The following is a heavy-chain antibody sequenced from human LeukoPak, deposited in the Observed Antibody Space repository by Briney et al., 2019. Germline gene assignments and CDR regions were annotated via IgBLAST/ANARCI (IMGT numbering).Heavy chain of an antibody. Sequence: MSSQTLSLTCTVSGGSISSGGYYWSWIRQPPGKGLEWIGYIYYSGSTNYNPSLKSRVTISVDTSKNQFSLKLSSVTAADTAVYYCARGVTIFGVVTTTFDYWGQGTLVTVSS. CDR3: ARGVTIFGVVTTTFDY. J-gene: IGHJ4*02. CDR2: IYYSGST. CDR1: GGSISSGGYY. D-gene: IGHD3-3*01. V-gene: IGHV4-61*08.